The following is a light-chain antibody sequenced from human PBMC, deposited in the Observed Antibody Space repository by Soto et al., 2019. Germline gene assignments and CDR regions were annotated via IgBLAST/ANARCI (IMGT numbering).Light chain of an antibody. CDR3: QPYDSSLSGRGGV. CDR1: SSNIGAGYD. V-gene: IGLV1-40*01. Sequence: QSVLTQPPSVSGAPGQRVTISCTGSSSNIGAGYDVHWYQQLPGTAPKLLIYGNSNRPSGVPDRFSGSKSGTSASLAITGRQAEDAADYYCQPYDSSLSGRGGVFAGGTKLTVL. J-gene: IGLJ2*01. CDR2: GNS.